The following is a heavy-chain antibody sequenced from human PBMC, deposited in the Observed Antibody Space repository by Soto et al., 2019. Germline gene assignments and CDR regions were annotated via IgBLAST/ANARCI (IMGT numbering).Heavy chain of an antibody. J-gene: IGHJ4*02. CDR2: IYWDDDK. D-gene: IGHD3-3*01. CDR1: GFSLSTSGVG. CDR3: AHSQHYDFWSGYPHFDY. V-gene: IGHV2-5*02. Sequence: SGPTLVKPTQTLTLTCTFSGFSLSTSGVGVGWIRQPPGKALEWLALIYWDDDKRYSPSLKSRLTITKDTSKNRVVLKMTNMDPVDTATYYCAHSQHYDFWSGYPHFDYWGQGTLVTVSS.